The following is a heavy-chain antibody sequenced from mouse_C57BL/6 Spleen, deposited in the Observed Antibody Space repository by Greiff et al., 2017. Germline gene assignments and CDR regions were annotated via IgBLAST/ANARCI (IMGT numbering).Heavy chain of an antibody. CDR1: GYAFTNYL. D-gene: IGHD2-4*01. Sequence: QVQLQQSGAELVRPGTSVTVSCKASGYAFTNYLIEWVKQRPGQGLEWIGVINPGSGGTNYNEKFKGKATLTADKSSSTAYMQLSSLTSEDSAVYVCARSDYDWYFDVWGTGTTVTVSS. CDR2: INPGSGGT. CDR3: ARSDYDWYFDV. V-gene: IGHV1-54*01. J-gene: IGHJ1*03.